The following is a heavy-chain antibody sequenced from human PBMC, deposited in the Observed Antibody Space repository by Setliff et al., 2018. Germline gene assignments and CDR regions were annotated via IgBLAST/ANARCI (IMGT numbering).Heavy chain of an antibody. CDR3: VRNPLGPEASTPGGY. D-gene: IGHD3-16*01. J-gene: IGHJ4*02. CDR2: MNPERDNT. CDR1: GYSFISYD. Sequence: ASVKVSCKASGYSFISYDINWVRQAPGQGLEWMGWMNPERDNTGYAQKFQGRVIMTGHASINTAYMELTSLTSEDTAVYYCVRNPLGPEASTPGGYWGQGTLVTVSS. V-gene: IGHV1-8*01.